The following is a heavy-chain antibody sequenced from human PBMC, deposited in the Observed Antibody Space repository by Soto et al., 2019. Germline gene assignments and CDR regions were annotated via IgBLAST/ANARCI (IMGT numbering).Heavy chain of an antibody. CDR2: ISFDGSNE. CDR3: AKDMVVYGWGGGGPLRLLGI. Sequence: QVQLVESGGGVVQPGKSLRLSCAASGFTFSSYAMHWVRQAPGKGLEWVTGISFDGSNEYYADSVKGRFTISRDNPKTTLLLAGNHPRGRETAFYHIAKDMVVYGWGGGGPLRLLGISGQGT. J-gene: IGHJ6*02. D-gene: IGHD3-16*01. V-gene: IGHV3-30*18. CDR1: GFTFSSYA.